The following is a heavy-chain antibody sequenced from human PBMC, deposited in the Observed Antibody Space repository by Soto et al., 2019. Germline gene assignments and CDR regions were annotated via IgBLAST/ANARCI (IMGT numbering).Heavy chain of an antibody. D-gene: IGHD3-10*01. CDR1: GFTFTDYY. CDR2: ISISGTDT. CDR3: AFPSRFPNY. V-gene: IGHV3-11*05. Sequence: QVQLVESGGALVKPGGSLRLSCVASGFTFTDYYMNWIRQTPGKGLEWLSYISISGTDTKYADSVRGRFTIFWDNAKNSIYLQMNSLRVEDTAVYCCAFPSRFPNYWGQGTLVTVSS. J-gene: IGHJ4*02.